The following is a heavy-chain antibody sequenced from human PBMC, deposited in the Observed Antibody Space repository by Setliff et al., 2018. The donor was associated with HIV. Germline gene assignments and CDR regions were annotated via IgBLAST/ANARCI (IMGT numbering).Heavy chain of an antibody. Sequence: GGSLRLSCGASGFTFNNYGMHWVRRAPGKGLEWVATISYHERDTFYAYSVKGRFTISRDNSKNMLYLQMNSLTTEDTAVHYCAKPPPVVTSFFVHSLGQGTQVTVSS. CDR3: AKPPPVVTSFFVHS. D-gene: IGHD2-15*01. J-gene: IGHJ4*02. CDR1: GFTFNNYG. V-gene: IGHV3-30*18. CDR2: ISYHERDT.